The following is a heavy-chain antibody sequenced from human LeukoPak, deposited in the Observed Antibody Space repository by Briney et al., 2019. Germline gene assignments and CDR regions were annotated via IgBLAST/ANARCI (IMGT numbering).Heavy chain of an antibody. D-gene: IGHD4-17*01. CDR1: GFTFSSYG. CDR3: ARDDYGDYTFDY. Sequence: GGSLRLSCAASGFTFSSYGVHWVRQAPGKGLEWVAVIWYDGSNKYYADSVKGRFTISRDNSKNTLYLQMNSLRAEDTAVYYCARDDYGDYTFDYWGQGTLVTVSS. V-gene: IGHV3-33*01. J-gene: IGHJ4*02. CDR2: IWYDGSNK.